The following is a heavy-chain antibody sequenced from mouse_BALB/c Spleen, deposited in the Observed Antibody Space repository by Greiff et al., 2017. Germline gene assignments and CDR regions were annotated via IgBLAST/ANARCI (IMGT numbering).Heavy chain of an antibody. V-gene: IGHV1S137*01. CDR2: ISTYYGDA. Sequence: QVQLKESGAELVRPGVSVKISCKGSGYTFTDYAMHWVKQSHAKSLEWIGVISTYYGDASYNQKFKGKATMTVDKSSSTAYMELARLTSEDSAIYYCARAVGIYYGNYIAYWGQGTLVTVSA. J-gene: IGHJ3*01. D-gene: IGHD2-1*01. CDR1: GYTFTDYA. CDR3: ARAVGIYYGNYIAY.